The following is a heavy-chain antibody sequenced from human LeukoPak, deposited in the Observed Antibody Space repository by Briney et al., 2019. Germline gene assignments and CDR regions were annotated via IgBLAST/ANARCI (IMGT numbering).Heavy chain of an antibody. Sequence: GGSLRLSCAASGLTFSSYGMHWVRQAPGKGLEWVAVIWYDGSNKYYADSVKGRFTISRDNSKNTLYLQMNSLRAEDTAVYYCAGDETVHYDILTGYYLSAFDIWGQGTMVTVSS. D-gene: IGHD3-9*01. CDR3: AGDETVHYDILTGYYLSAFDI. J-gene: IGHJ3*02. V-gene: IGHV3-33*01. CDR1: GLTFSSYG. CDR2: IWYDGSNK.